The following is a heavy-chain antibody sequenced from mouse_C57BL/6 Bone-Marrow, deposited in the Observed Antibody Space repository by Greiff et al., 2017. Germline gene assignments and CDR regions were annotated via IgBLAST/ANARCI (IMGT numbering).Heavy chain of an antibody. J-gene: IGHJ2*01. CDR3: TLGPNFDY. D-gene: IGHD4-1*01. CDR1: GFNIKDDY. Sequence: VQLQQSGAELVRPGASVKLSCTASGFNIKDDYMHWVKQRPEQGLEWIGWIDPENGDPEYASKFQGKATITADTSSNTAYLQLSSLTSEDTAVYYCTLGPNFDYWGQGTTLTVSS. V-gene: IGHV14-4*01. CDR2: IDPENGDP.